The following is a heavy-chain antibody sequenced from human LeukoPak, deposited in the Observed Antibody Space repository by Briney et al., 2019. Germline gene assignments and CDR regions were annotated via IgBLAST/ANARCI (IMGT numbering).Heavy chain of an antibody. CDR2: IKQDESEK. CDR3: ARAGSNWNYVY. D-gene: IGHD1-7*01. Sequence: GGSLRLSCAASGFTFRGFLMSWVRQIPGKGLEWVANIKQDESEKYYADALKGRFTISRGNTKNSLSLQMNSLIVEDTAVYYCARAGSNWNYVYWGQGTLVTVSS. J-gene: IGHJ4*02. CDR1: GFTFRGFL. V-gene: IGHV3-7*01.